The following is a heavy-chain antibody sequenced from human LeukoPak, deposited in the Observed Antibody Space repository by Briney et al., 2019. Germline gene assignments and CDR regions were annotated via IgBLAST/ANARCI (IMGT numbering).Heavy chain of an antibody. J-gene: IGHJ5*02. CDR2: INHSGST. Sequence: SETLSLTCAVYGGSFSGYYWSWIRQPPGKGLEWIGEINHSGSTNYNPSLKSRVTISVDTSKNQFSLKPSSVTAADTAVYYCARGIAAAGVGWFDPWGQGTLVTVSS. D-gene: IGHD6-13*01. V-gene: IGHV4-34*01. CDR1: GGSFSGYY. CDR3: ARGIAAAGVGWFDP.